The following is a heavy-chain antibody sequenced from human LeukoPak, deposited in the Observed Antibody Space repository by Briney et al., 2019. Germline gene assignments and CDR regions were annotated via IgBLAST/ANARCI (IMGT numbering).Heavy chain of an antibody. CDR2: IWFDESSQ. Sequence: GGSLRLSCATSGFTFSTYFMHWVRQAPGRGPEYVAGIWFDESSQRYADSVEGRFTISRDNSKNTVFLQMRSVRVEDTAVYFCARAGRGRDTSHYYFDSWGRGTQVSVSS. CDR3: ARAGRGRDTSHYYFDS. D-gene: IGHD3-10*01. V-gene: IGHV3-33*01. CDR1: GFTFSTYF. J-gene: IGHJ4*02.